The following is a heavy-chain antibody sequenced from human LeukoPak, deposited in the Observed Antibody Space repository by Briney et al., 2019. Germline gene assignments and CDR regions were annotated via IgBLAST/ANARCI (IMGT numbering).Heavy chain of an antibody. CDR2: IKQEGSEK. J-gene: IGHJ4*02. CDR3: ARENVAEDY. V-gene: IGHV3-7*01. D-gene: IGHD6-19*01. CDR1: GFTFSSYW. Sequence: PGGALRLSCAASGFTFSSYWMSWVRQAAGKGLEWVANIKQEGSEKYYVDSVKGRFTISRDNAKNSLYLQMNSLRAEDTAVYYCARENVAEDYWGQGTLVTVSS.